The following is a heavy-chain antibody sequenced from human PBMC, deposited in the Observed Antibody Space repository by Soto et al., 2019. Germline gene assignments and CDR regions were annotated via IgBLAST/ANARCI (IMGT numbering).Heavy chain of an antibody. D-gene: IGHD3-10*01. CDR1: GYTFTNYG. CDR3: ARGVGSGTYYNQYNWFDP. V-gene: IGHV1-18*01. J-gene: IGHJ5*02. Sequence: VASVKVSCKASGYTFTNYGISWVRQAPGQGIEWMRWINTYNGNTNHAQKLQGRVTMTTDTSTSTAYMELRSLRSDDTAVYYCARGVGSGTYYNQYNWFDPWGQGTLVTVSS. CDR2: INTYNGNT.